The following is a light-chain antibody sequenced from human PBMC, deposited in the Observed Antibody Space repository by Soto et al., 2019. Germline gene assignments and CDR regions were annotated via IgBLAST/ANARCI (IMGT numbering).Light chain of an antibody. V-gene: IGKV1-5*01. CDR2: DAS. CDR1: QSSSTW. CDR3: QQYDGH. J-gene: IGKJ2*01. Sequence: DIQMTQSPSTVSASVGDRVTITCRASQSSSTWLAWYQQKPGKAPRVLIYDASSLQSGVPSRFSGSGSGTEFTLTISSLEPDDFATYYCQQYDGHFGQGTKLEIK.